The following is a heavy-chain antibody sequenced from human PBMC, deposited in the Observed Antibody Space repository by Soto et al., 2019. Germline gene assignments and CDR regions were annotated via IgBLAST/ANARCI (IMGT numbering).Heavy chain of an antibody. CDR3: ARRWGGTFDY. CDR1: GGSISSYY. CDR2: MYYSGST. Sequence: QVQLQESGPGLVKPSETLSLTGTVSGGSISSYYWSWIRQPPGKGLEWIGYMYYSGSTNYNPSLKIRFTISVDTSKNQFSLKLSSVTAADTAVYYCARRWGGTFDYWGQGTRVTVSS. D-gene: IGHD2-21*01. J-gene: IGHJ4*02. V-gene: IGHV4-59*01.